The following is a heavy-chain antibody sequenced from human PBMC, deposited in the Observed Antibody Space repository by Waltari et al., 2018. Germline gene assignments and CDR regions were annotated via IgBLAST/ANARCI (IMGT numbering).Heavy chain of an antibody. D-gene: IGHD3-10*02. CDR2: IGGDGTSI. CDR1: GFAFSNYW. CDR3: ARLMLSHPENGMDV. V-gene: IGHV3-74*01. Sequence: EVQLVESGGGFFQPGGSLRLSCEASGFAFSNYWIHWVRQAPGRGLEWVSRIGGDGTSISNADSVGGRFSISRDNYKNTVYLQIHSLRAEDTAVFYCARLMLSHPENGMDVWGQGTSVTVS. J-gene: IGHJ6*02.